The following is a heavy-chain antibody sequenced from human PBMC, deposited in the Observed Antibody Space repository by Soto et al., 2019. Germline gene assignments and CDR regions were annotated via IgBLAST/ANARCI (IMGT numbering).Heavy chain of an antibody. J-gene: IGHJ4*02. CDR1: GGSFSGYY. V-gene: IGHV2-70*01. CDR2: IDWDDDK. Sequence: TLSLTCAVYGGSFSGYYWSWIRQPPGKALEWLALIDWDDDKYYSTSLKTRLTISKDTSKNQVVLTMTNMDPVDTATYYCTRIRNTRGSGWYYFDYGGQGTLVTVSS. CDR3: TRIRNTRGSGWYYFDY. D-gene: IGHD6-19*01.